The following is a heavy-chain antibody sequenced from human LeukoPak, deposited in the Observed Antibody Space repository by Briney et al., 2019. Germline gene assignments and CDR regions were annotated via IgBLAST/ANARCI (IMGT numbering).Heavy chain of an antibody. V-gene: IGHV1-46*01. CDR2: INPSGGST. Sequence: GASVKVSCKASGYTFTSYYMHWVRQAPGQGLEWMGIINPSGGSTSYAQKFQGRVTMIRDTSTSTVYMELSSLRSEDTAVYYCARDVRLFSGWSPSQIFDYWGQGTLVTVSS. D-gene: IGHD6-19*01. J-gene: IGHJ4*02. CDR1: GYTFTSYY. CDR3: ARDVRLFSGWSPSQIFDY.